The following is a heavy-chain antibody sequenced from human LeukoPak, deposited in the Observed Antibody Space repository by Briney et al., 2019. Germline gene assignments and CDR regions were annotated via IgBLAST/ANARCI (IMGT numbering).Heavy chain of an antibody. J-gene: IGHJ4*02. CDR2: INPSGGST. Sequence: ASVKVSCKASGYTFTSYYIHWVRQDPGQGLEWMGIINPSGGSTSYAQKFQGRVTMTRDTSTSTVYMELSSLRSEDTAVYYCARDNTEYSSGWYGPGYFDYWGQGTLVTVSS. CDR1: GYTFTSYY. V-gene: IGHV1-46*01. CDR3: ARDNTEYSSGWYGPGYFDY. D-gene: IGHD6-19*01.